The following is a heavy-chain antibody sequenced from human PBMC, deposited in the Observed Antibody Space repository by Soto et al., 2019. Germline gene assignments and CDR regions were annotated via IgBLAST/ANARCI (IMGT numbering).Heavy chain of an antibody. V-gene: IGHV5-51*01. CDR2: IYPGDSDT. D-gene: IGHD3-22*01. Sequence: GESLKISCXGSGYSFTSYWIGWVRQMPGKGLEWMGIIYPGDSDTRYSPSFQGQVTISADKSISTAYLQWSSLKASDTAMYYCARRGDSSGYYSSYYYGMDVWGQGTPVTVSS. CDR1: GYSFTSYW. J-gene: IGHJ6*02. CDR3: ARRGDSSGYYSSYYYGMDV.